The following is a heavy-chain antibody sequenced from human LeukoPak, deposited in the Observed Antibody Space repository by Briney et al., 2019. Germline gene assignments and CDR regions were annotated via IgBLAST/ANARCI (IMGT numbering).Heavy chain of an antibody. CDR3: ARGGVSGSFDY. CDR1: GFTFSSYW. J-gene: IGHJ4*02. Sequence: PGGALRLSCAASGFTFSSYWMLWVRQAPGKGLVWVSRSNSDGSSKIYADSVKGGFTISRDNAKNTLYLQMSSLRAEDTAVYYCARGGVSGSFDYWGQGTLVSVSS. CDR2: SNSDGSSK. D-gene: IGHD1-26*01. V-gene: IGHV3-74*01.